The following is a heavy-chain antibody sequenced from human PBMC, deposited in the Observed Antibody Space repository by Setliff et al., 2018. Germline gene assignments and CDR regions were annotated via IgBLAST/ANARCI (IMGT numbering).Heavy chain of an antibody. CDR3: AKDYYDSSGYYYSSPFFDY. CDR2: IWNDATKK. V-gene: IGHV3-33*06. D-gene: IGHD3-22*01. J-gene: IGHJ4*02. CDR1: GFSFSSYG. Sequence: GGSLRLSCAASGFSFSSYGMHWVRQAPGKGLEWVAVIWNDATKKYYADSVKGRFTISRDNSNNTLYLQMNSLRAEDTAVYYCAKDYYDSSGYYYSSPFFDYWGQGTLVTVSS.